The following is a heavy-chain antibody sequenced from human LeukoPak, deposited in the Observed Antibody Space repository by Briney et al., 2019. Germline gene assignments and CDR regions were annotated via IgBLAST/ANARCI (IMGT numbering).Heavy chain of an antibody. Sequence: ASETLSLTCTVSGGSISSSSYYWGWIRQPPGKGLEWIGSIYYSGSTYYNPSLKSRVTISVDTSNNQFSLNLISVTAADTAVYYCARVDPTTVRPFDYWGQGTLVTVSS. CDR3: ARVDPTTVRPFDY. D-gene: IGHD4-17*01. CDR1: GGSISSSSYY. J-gene: IGHJ4*02. V-gene: IGHV4-39*07. CDR2: IYYSGST.